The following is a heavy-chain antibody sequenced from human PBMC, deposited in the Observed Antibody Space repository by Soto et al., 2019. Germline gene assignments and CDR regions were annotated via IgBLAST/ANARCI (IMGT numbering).Heavy chain of an antibody. D-gene: IGHD1-26*01. CDR3: ARAPTGSYPEFGC. Sequence: SLRLSCAASGFIFSSYTMHWVRQAPGKGLEWVGVITYDGSNQYYADSVKGRFTISRDNSRNMLFLQMNSLRPDDTAVYYCARAPTGSYPEFGCWGQGTLLTVSS. J-gene: IGHJ4*02. V-gene: IGHV3-30-3*01. CDR2: ITYDGSNQ. CDR1: GFIFSSYT.